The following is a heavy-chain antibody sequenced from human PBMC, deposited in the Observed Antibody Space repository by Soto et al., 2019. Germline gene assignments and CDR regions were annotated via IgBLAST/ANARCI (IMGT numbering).Heavy chain of an antibody. J-gene: IGHJ6*02. CDR3: ARQGKDGHNQGYGMDV. Sequence: LKISCKGSGDSFNTYWIAWVRQMPGKGLEWMGITHPGDSETRYSPSFEGQVTISADKSISTAYLQWSSLKASGTAMYYCARQGKDGHNQGYGMDVWGQGTTVTVSS. V-gene: IGHV5-51*01. CDR1: GDSFNTYW. CDR2: THPGDSET.